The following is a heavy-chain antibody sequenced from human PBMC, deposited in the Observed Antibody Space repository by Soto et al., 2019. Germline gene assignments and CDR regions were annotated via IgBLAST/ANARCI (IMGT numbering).Heavy chain of an antibody. Sequence: PSETLSLTCTVSGGSIGAYYWSWIRQPPGKGLEWIGYTSYGGNTNYNPSLRSRVTISIDASKNQFSLKLSSMTAADTAVYYCASREWNDDLHISGQGTM. V-gene: IGHV4-59*01. CDR2: TSYGGNT. CDR1: GGSIGAYY. CDR3: ASREWNDDLHI. D-gene: IGHD1-1*01. J-gene: IGHJ3*02.